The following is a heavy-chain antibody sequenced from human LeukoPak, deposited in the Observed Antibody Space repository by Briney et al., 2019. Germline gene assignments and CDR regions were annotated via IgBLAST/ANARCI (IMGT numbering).Heavy chain of an antibody. D-gene: IGHD1-26*01. Sequence: PGGSLRLSCAASGFTFSSYSMNWVRQAPGKGLEWVSYISSSSSTIYYADSVKGRFTISRDNAKNSLYLQMNSLRAEDSALYYCAKAGGSYSGLNYFDYWGQGTLVTVSS. J-gene: IGHJ4*02. V-gene: IGHV3-48*01. CDR2: ISSSSSTI. CDR1: GFTFSSYS. CDR3: AKAGGSYSGLNYFDY.